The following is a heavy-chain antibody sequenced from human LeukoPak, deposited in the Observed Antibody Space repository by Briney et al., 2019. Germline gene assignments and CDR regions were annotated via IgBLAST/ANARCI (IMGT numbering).Heavy chain of an antibody. J-gene: IGHJ3*02. CDR3: ARDPWLDAFDI. D-gene: IGHD6-19*01. Sequence: SETLSLTCAVYGGSFSGYYWSWIRQPPGKGLEWIGEINHSGSTNYNPSLKSRVTISVDTSKNQFSLKLSSVTAADTAVYYCARDPWLDAFDIWGQGTMVTVSS. CDR1: GGSFSGYY. CDR2: INHSGST. V-gene: IGHV4-34*01.